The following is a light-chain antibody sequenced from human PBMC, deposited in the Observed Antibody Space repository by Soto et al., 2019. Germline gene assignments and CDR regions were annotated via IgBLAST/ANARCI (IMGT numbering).Light chain of an antibody. J-gene: IGKJ1*01. CDR2: GAS. CDR3: QKYNSWPLT. CDR1: QSVSSN. Sequence: EIVMTQSPATLSLSPGERATLSCSASQSVSSNLAWYQQKPGQAPRLLIYGASTRATGIAARFSGSGSGTEYALTISSLQSEDFAVYYCQKYNSWPLTFGQGTKVEIK. V-gene: IGKV3-15*01.